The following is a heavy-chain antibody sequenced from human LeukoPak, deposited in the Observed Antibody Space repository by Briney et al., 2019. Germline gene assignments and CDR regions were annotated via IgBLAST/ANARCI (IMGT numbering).Heavy chain of an antibody. CDR3: AREGEMATQGFDI. CDR1: GYTFTSYY. J-gene: IGHJ3*02. V-gene: IGHV1-46*01. CDR2: INPNGGST. D-gene: IGHD5-24*01. Sequence: GASVKVSCKASGYTFTSYYMHWVRQAPGQGLEWMGIINPNGGSTSYAQKFQGRVTMTRDTSTSTVYMELSSLRSDDTAVYYCAREGEMATQGFDIWGQGTMVTVSS.